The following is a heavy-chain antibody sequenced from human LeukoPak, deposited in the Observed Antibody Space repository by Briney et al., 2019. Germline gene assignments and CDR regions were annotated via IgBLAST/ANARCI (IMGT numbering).Heavy chain of an antibody. CDR2: IYYSGST. CDR3: AKGQTGGRGVFDY. D-gene: IGHD3-10*01. CDR1: GGSISSSSYY. V-gene: IGHV4-39*07. Sequence: SETLSLTCTVSGGSISSSSYYWGWIRQPPGKGLEWIGSIYYSGSTDYNPSLKSRVTISVDTSKNQFSLKLSSVTAADTAVYYCAKGQTGGRGVFDYWGQGTLVTVSS. J-gene: IGHJ4*02.